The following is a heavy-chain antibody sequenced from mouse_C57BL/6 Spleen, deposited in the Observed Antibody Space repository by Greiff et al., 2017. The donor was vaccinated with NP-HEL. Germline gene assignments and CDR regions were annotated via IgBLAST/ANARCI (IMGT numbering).Heavy chain of an antibody. CDR3: ARNGVDGVLRAY. V-gene: IGHV14-2*01. J-gene: IGHJ3*01. CDR2: IDPEDGET. Sequence: VQLQQSGAELVKPGASVKLSCTASGFNIKDYYMPWVKQRTEQGLEWIGRIDPEDGETKYAQKFQGKATITADTSSNTAYLQLSSLTSEDTAVYYCARNGVDGVLRAYWGQGTLVTVSA. CDR1: GFNIKDYY.